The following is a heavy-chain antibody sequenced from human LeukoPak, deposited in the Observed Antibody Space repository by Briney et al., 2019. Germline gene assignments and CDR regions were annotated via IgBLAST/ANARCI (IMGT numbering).Heavy chain of an antibody. D-gene: IGHD5-18*01. V-gene: IGHV1-8*01. CDR1: GYTFTSYD. CDR3: ARGPRGYSYQDY. Sequence: GASVKVSCKASGYTFTSYDITWVRQATGQGLEWMGWMNPTSGNTGYAQKFQGRVTMTRNTSISTAYMELSSLRSEDTAVHYCARGPRGYSYQDYWGQGTLVTVSS. J-gene: IGHJ4*02. CDR2: MNPTSGNT.